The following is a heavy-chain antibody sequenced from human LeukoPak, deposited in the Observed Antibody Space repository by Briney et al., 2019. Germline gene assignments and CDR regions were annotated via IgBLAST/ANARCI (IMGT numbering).Heavy chain of an antibody. D-gene: IGHD5-18*01. J-gene: IGHJ4*02. V-gene: IGHV1-69*01. Sequence: GSSVKVSCKASGGTFSSYAISWVRQAPGQGLEWMGGIIPIFGAANYAQKFQGRVTITADESTSTAYMELSSLRPEDTAVYYGSRSAHYTAGLGYWGQGTLVTVSS. CDR3: SRSAHYTAGLGY. CDR1: GGTFSSYA. CDR2: IIPIFGAA.